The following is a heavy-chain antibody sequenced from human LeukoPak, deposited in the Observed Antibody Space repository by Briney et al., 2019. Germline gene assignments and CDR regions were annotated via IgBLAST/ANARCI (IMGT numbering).Heavy chain of an antibody. D-gene: IGHD5-24*01. CDR1: GASLTTTLYY. CDR2: FYYGGIT. Sequence: SETLSLTCTVSGASLTTTLYYWVWARQSPGKGLEWIGSFYYGGITYYHPSLKSRVTVSVDTSRSQFSLKLISVTAADTAVYYCARAGRDGYSPASDSFDIWGQGKTVTVSS. CDR3: ARAGRDGYSPASDSFDI. V-gene: IGHV4-39*07. J-gene: IGHJ3*02.